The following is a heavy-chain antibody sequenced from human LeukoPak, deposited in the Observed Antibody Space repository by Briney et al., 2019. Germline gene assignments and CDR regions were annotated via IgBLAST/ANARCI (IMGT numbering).Heavy chain of an antibody. CDR2: IYSGGST. Sequence: GGSLRLSCAASGFTVSSNYMSWVRQAPGKGLEWVSVIYSGGSTYYADSVKGRFTISRDNSKNTLYLQMNSLRAEDTAVYYCARRDGYNYYYFDYWGQGTLVTVSS. CDR1: GFTVSSNY. CDR3: ARRDGYNYYYFDY. J-gene: IGHJ4*02. D-gene: IGHD5-24*01. V-gene: IGHV3-53*01.